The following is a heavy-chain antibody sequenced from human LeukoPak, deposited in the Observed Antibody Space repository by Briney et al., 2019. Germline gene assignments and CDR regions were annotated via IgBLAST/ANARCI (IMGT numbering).Heavy chain of an antibody. CDR1: GFTFSTYS. J-gene: IGHJ4*02. Sequence: PGGSLRLSCAASGFTFSTYSMNWLRQAPGKGLEWVSSNSSRSIYIYYADSVKGRFAISRDNAKNSLYLQLNSLRAEDTAVYYCARVRPDDCTTSTCSLDYWGQGTLVTVSS. D-gene: IGHD2-2*01. V-gene: IGHV3-21*01. CDR3: ARVRPDDCTTSTCSLDY. CDR2: NSSRSIYI.